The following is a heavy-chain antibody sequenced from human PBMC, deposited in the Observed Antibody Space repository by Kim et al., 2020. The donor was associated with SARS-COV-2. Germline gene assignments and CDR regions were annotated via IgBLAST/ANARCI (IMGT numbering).Heavy chain of an antibody. CDR2: INAGNGNT. CDR3: ARSAAIGDSSGYYYGFGYFDL. Sequence: ASVKVSCKASGYSFTSYAMHWVRQAPGQRLEWMGWINAGNGNTKYSQKFQGRVTITRDTSASTAYMELSSLRSEDTAVYYCARSAAIGDSSGYYYGFGYFDLWGRGTLVTVSS. J-gene: IGHJ2*01. D-gene: IGHD3-22*01. CDR1: GYSFTSYA. V-gene: IGHV1-3*01.